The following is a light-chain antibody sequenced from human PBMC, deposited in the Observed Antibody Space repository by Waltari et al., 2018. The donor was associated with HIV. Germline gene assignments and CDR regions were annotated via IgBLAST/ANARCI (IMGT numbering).Light chain of an antibody. Sequence: QSALTQPRSVSGSPGQSVTISCTGTSSAVGGYNYVSWYQQHPGKAPKLMIYDVSKRPSGVPDRFSGSKSGNTASLTISGLQAEDEADYYCCSYAGSYTPWVFGGGTKLTVL. CDR1: SSAVGGYNY. J-gene: IGLJ3*02. CDR2: DVS. V-gene: IGLV2-11*01. CDR3: CSYAGSYTPWV.